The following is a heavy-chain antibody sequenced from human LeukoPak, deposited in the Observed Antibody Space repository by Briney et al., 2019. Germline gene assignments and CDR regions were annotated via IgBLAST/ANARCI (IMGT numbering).Heavy chain of an antibody. CDR2: MNPNSGNT. D-gene: IGHD1-26*01. J-gene: IGHJ6*02. CDR1: GYTFTSYD. V-gene: IGHV1-8*01. CDR3: ARTAPNSAAYYYYGMDV. Sequence: ASVKVSCKASGYTFTSYDINWVRQATGQGLEWMGWMNPNSGNTGYAQKFQGRVTMTRNTSISTAYMELSSLRSEDTAVYYRARTAPNSAAYYYYGMDVWGQGTTVTVSS.